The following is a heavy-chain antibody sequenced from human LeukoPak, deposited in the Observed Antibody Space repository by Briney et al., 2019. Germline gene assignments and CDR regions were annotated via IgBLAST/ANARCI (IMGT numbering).Heavy chain of an antibody. CDR1: GFPFRTYW. Sequence: PGGSLRLSCAASGFPFRTYWMSWVRQAPGKGLEWVANINEDGGEKYYADSVTGRFTISRDNARNSLYVQMNNLRAEDTAVYYCARTSGDPFDYWGQETLVAVSS. CDR2: INEDGGEK. J-gene: IGHJ4*02. CDR3: ARTSGDPFDY. D-gene: IGHD4-17*01. V-gene: IGHV3-7*01.